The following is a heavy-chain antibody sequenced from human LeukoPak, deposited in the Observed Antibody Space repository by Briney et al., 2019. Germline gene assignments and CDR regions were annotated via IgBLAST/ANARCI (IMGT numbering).Heavy chain of an antibody. CDR1: GFTFSDYS. J-gene: IGHJ4*02. CDR2: IGSSSTAI. Sequence: PGGSLRLSCAASGFTFSDYSMNWVRQAPGKGLEWVSYIGSSSTAIFYADSVKGRFTISRDNAKNSLFLQMNGLRDEDTALYYCARERVIAAAGDGFDSWGRGTLVTVSS. V-gene: IGHV3-48*02. D-gene: IGHD2-21*01. CDR3: ARERVIAAAGDGFDS.